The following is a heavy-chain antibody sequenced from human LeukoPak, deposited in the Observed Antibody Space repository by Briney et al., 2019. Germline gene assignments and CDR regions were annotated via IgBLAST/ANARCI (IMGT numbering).Heavy chain of an antibody. CDR3: AATRIIGTTRDWFDP. D-gene: IGHD1-20*01. V-gene: IGHV3-21*01. CDR2: ISSSSSYI. Sequence: GGSLRLSCAASGFTFSSYSMNWVRQAQGKGLEWVSSISSSSSYIYYADSVKGRFTISRDNAKNSLYLQMNSLRAEDTAVYYCAATRIIGTTRDWFDPWGQGTLVTVSS. CDR1: GFTFSSYS. J-gene: IGHJ5*02.